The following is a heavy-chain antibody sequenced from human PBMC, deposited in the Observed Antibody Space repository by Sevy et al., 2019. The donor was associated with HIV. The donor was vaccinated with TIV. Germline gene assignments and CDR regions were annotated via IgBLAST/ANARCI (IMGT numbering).Heavy chain of an antibody. CDR1: GESFSNYY. Sequence: SETLSLTCAVYGESFSNYYWSWIRLSPGKGLESIGEIDQSGRSDYNPSLKSRVTMSVDTSKTQFSLKLTSVTAADTAVYYCARGPKPLRSDYGDYRGVGYYFDSWGQGTLVTVSS. D-gene: IGHD4-17*01. CDR2: IDQSGRS. J-gene: IGHJ4*02. V-gene: IGHV4-34*01. CDR3: ARGPKPLRSDYGDYRGVGYYFDS.